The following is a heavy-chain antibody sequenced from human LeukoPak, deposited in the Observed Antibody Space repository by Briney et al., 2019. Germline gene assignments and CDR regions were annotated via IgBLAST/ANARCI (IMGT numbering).Heavy chain of an antibody. Sequence: KSSETLSLTCAVCGYSISSGYYWGWIRQPPGKGLEWIGSIYHSGSTYYNPSLKSRVTISVDTSKNQFSLKLSSVTAADTAVYYCARIDSSGYYAWYYYYYYMDVWGKGTTVTVSS. CDR1: GYSISSGYY. V-gene: IGHV4-38-2*01. J-gene: IGHJ6*03. CDR3: ARIDSSGYYAWYYYYYYMDV. D-gene: IGHD3-22*01. CDR2: IYHSGST.